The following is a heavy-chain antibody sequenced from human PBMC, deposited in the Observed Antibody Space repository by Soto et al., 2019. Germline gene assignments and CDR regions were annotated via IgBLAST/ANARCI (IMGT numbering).Heavy chain of an antibody. D-gene: IGHD4-17*01. CDR1: GYTFTSYG. Sequence: QVQLVQSGAEVKKPGASVKVSCKASGYTFTSYGISWVRQAPGQGLEWMGWISAYNGNTNYAQKLQGRVTMTTDTSTSTADMELRSLRSDDTAVYYCASESEVLRLAEKYGMDVWGQGTTVTVSS. V-gene: IGHV1-18*04. CDR3: ASESEVLRLAEKYGMDV. J-gene: IGHJ6*02. CDR2: ISAYNGNT.